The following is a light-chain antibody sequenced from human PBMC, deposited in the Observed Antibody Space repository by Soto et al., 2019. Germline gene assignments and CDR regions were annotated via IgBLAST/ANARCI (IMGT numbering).Light chain of an antibody. CDR3: QKYNSAPQT. V-gene: IGKV1-5*01. CDR2: DAS. Sequence: DIQMTQSPSILSASVGDRVTITCRASQNINNWLAWYQQKPGKAPKLLIYDASSLESGVPSRFSGSAAGTDFTLSISSLQPEDVATYYCQKYNSAPQTFGQGTKVDIK. J-gene: IGKJ1*01. CDR1: QNINNW.